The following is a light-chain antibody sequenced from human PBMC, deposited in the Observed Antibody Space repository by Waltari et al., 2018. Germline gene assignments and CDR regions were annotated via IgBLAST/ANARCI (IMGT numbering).Light chain of an antibody. CDR2: EVS. V-gene: IGLV2-8*01. Sequence: QSALTQPPSASGAPGQSVTISCTGTRSDVGVYNYVSWYQQHPGEAPKLLIYEVSKRPSGVPDRFSGSKSGNTASLTVSGLQAEDEGDYYCSSYAGRNTLFGGGTKLTVL. CDR1: RSDVGVYNY. CDR3: SSYAGRNTL. J-gene: IGLJ2*01.